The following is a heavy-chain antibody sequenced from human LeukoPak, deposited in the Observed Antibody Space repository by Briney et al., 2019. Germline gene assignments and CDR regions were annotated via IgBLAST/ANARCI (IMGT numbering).Heavy chain of an antibody. CDR1: GFTFSNSG. CDR3: AIHFDH. V-gene: IGHV3-30*03. CDR2: ISHDASSK. J-gene: IGHJ4*02. Sequence: PGGSLRLSCAGSGFTFSNSGMHWVRQAPGKGLEWVAVISHDASSKYHADSVKGRFTISRDNSKNTLYLQMNSLRAEDTALCYCAIHFDHWGQGTLVTVSS.